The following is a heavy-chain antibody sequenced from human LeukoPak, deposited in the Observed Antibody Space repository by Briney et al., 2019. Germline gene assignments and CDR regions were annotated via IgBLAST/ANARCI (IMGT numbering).Heavy chain of an antibody. CDR3: ARDLSIAGDSSY. J-gene: IGHJ4*02. V-gene: IGHV1-18*01. D-gene: IGHD3-16*01. CDR1: GGTFSSYA. CDR2: ISPYNGNR. Sequence: ASVKVSCKASGGTFSSYAISWVRQAPGQGLEWMGWISPYNGNRIYAQKLQGRVTMTTDTSTSTVYMELRSLRSDDTAVYYCARDLSIAGDSSYWGQGTLVTVSS.